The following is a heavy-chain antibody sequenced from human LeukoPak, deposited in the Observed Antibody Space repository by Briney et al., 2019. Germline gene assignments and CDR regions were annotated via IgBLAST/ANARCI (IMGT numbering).Heavy chain of an antibody. Sequence: PSETLSLTCAVSGGSISSGGYSWSWIRQPPGKGLEWIGYIYHSGSTYYNPSLKSRVTISVDRSKNQFSLKLSSVTAADTAVYYCARGGDYYGSGSYYAFDPWGQGTLVTVSS. V-gene: IGHV4-30-2*01. CDR2: IYHSGST. CDR1: GGSISSGGYS. D-gene: IGHD3-10*01. CDR3: ARGGDYYGSGSYYAFDP. J-gene: IGHJ5*02.